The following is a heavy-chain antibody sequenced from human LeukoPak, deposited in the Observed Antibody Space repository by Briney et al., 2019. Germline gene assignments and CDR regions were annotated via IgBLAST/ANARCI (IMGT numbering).Heavy chain of an antibody. J-gene: IGHJ3*02. CDR1: GFTFSDYY. CDR3: ARLLRSMGGDAFDI. V-gene: IGHV3-11*01. Sequence: KSGGSLRLSCAASGFTFSDYYMSWIRQAPGKGLEWVSYISSSGSTIYYADSVKGRFTISRDNAKNSLYLQMNSLRAEDTAVYYCARLLRSMGGDAFDIWGQGTMVTVSS. CDR2: ISSSGSTI. D-gene: IGHD3-3*01.